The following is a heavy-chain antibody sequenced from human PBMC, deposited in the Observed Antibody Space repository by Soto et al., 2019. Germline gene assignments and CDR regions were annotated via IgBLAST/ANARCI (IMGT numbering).Heavy chain of an antibody. J-gene: IGHJ5*01. CDR3: AGALGILAGYYRP. Sequence: PSETLSLTCTVSGASITSVDYYWSWIRQSPGTGLEWIGYIYYRGTSYYNPSLKSRVPMSVDTSKNQFSLKLQSVTAADTAVYYCAGALGILAGYYRPWGQGTLVTVSS. CDR1: GASITSVDYY. CDR2: IYYRGTS. D-gene: IGHD3-9*01. V-gene: IGHV4-30-4*01.